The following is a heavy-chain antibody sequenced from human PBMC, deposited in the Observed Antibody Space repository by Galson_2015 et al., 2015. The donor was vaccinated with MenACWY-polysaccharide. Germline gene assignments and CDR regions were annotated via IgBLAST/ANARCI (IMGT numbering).Heavy chain of an antibody. CDR1: GLTFTRYA. D-gene: IGHD3-3*01. V-gene: IGHV3-23*01. Sequence: SLRLSCAASGLTFTRYAMSWVRQAPGKGLEWVSAIRSSGTNTYYADSVKGRFTISRDNSKNTLYLQMNSLRAEDTAVYYCAKDSTDFWSVAGRFDHWGQGTLVTVSS. CDR3: AKDSTDFWSVAGRFDH. CDR2: IRSSGTNT. J-gene: IGHJ5*02.